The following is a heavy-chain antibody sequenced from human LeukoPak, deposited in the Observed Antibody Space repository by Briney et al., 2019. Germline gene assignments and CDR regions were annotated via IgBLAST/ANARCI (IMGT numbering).Heavy chain of an antibody. CDR1: GFTFSSYG. Sequence: GRSLRLSCAASGFTFSSYGMHWVRQAPGKGLEWVAVISYDGSNKYYADSVKGRFTISRDNSKNTLYLQINSLRDEDTAVYYCAKNADMITFGGVIVDYYYYYGMDVWGQGTTVTVSS. CDR2: ISYDGSNK. CDR3: AKNADMITFGGVIVDYYYYYGMDV. J-gene: IGHJ6*02. D-gene: IGHD3-16*02. V-gene: IGHV3-30*18.